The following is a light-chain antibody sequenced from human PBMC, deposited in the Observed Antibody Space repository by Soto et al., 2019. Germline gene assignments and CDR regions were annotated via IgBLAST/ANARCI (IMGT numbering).Light chain of an antibody. V-gene: IGKV1-39*01. Sequence: DIQLTQSPSFLSASVVDRVTVTGLASQGIINFLNWYQHKRGEAPILLIYGASNLQNGVPSRFSGSGSGADFTLTISSLQPEDFATYYCQQSFSTPPTFGQGTKVDIK. J-gene: IGKJ1*01. CDR3: QQSFSTPPT. CDR2: GAS. CDR1: QGIINF.